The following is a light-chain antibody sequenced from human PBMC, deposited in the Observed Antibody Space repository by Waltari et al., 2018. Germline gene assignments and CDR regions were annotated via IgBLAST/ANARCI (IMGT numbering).Light chain of an antibody. V-gene: IGKV4-1*01. Sequence: DIVMTQSPDSLAVSLGERATINCKSRCTSDNRNCLAWYQQKPGQPPKLLTYWASTRESGIPDRFSASGSGTDFSLTITSLQAEDVAVYYCQQYSNTPLTFGGGTRVEIK. CDR2: WAS. J-gene: IGKJ4*01. CDR1: CTSDNRNC. CDR3: QQYSNTPLT.